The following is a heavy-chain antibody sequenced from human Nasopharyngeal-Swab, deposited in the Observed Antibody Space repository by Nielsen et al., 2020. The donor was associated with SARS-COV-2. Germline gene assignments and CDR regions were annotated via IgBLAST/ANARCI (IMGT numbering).Heavy chain of an antibody. D-gene: IGHD5-12*01. CDR1: GGTFSSYA. J-gene: IGHJ6*02. CDR3: ARGGGVDEYRYYYYGMDI. Sequence: SVKVSCKASGGTFSSYAISWVRQAPGQGLEWMGGIIPIFGTANYAQKFQGRVTITADESTSTAYMELSSLRSEDTAVYYCARGGGVDEYRYYYYGMDIWGQGTTVTVSS. CDR2: IIPIFGTA. V-gene: IGHV1-69*13.